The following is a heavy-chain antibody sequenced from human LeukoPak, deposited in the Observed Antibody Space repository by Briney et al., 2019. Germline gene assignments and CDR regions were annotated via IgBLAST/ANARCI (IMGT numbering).Heavy chain of an antibody. CDR2: IPYDGSNT. CDR1: GFTFSSYG. D-gene: IGHD3-10*01. CDR3: AKPYYYGSRSYMDY. V-gene: IGHV3-30*18. J-gene: IGHJ4*02. Sequence: GRPLRLSWAASGFTFSSYGMSWVRQAPGKGLEWVAVIPYDGSNTYYADSVKGRFTISRDNSKNMLYLQMNSLRAEDTAVYYCAKPYYYGSRSYMDYWGQGTLVTVSS.